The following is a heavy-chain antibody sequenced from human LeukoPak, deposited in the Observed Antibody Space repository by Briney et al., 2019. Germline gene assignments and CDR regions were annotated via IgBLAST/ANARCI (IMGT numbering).Heavy chain of an antibody. J-gene: IGHJ4*02. CDR2: ISWNSGSI. Sequence: PGGSLRLSCAASRFTFDDYAMHWVRQAPGKGLEWVSGISWNSGSIGYAASVKGRFTVSRANAKNSLHLQMNSLRVEDTAVYYCAGGSGWTTNXWGQGTLVTVS. V-gene: IGHV3-9*01. CDR3: AGGSGWTTNX. CDR1: RFTFDDYA. D-gene: IGHD3-3*01.